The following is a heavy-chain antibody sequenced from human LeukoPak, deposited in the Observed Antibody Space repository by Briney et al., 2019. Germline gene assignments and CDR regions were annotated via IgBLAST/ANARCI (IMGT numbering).Heavy chain of an antibody. Sequence: PGGSLRLSYETSGFSFSTYWMSWVRQPPGKGLEWVANIRQDGSEKYYVDSVKGRFTISRDIAKQSVFLQMNSLRAEDTAVYYCARLSAMLRGPEDIFYFEFWGLGTLVTVSA. J-gene: IGHJ4*02. CDR3: ARLSAMLRGPEDIFYFEF. D-gene: IGHD2-21*01. CDR2: IRQDGSEK. CDR1: GFSFSTYW. V-gene: IGHV3-7*01.